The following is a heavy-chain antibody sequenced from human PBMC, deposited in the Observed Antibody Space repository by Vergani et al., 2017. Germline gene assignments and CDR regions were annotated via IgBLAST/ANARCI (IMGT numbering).Heavy chain of an antibody. Sequence: QVQLVQSGAEVKKPGSSVKVSCKASGGTFSSYTISWVRQAPGQGLEWMGRIIPILGIANYAQKFQGRVTITADKSTSTAYMELSSLRSEDTAVYYCASAPLTGDHIGGFDPWGQGTLVTVSS. CDR3: ASAPLTGDHIGGFDP. V-gene: IGHV1-69*02. J-gene: IGHJ5*02. CDR1: GGTFSSYT. CDR2: IIPILGIA. D-gene: IGHD7-27*01.